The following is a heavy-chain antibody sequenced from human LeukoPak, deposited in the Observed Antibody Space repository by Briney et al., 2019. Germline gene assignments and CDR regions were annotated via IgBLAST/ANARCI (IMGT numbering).Heavy chain of an antibody. CDR1: GDSISNSNLY. CDR3: ARQTGSGLFILP. J-gene: IGHJ4*02. V-gene: IGHV4-39*01. D-gene: IGHD3-10*01. Sequence: PSETLSLTCIVSGDSISNSNLYWGWIRQPPGKGLEWIGSIYYSGNTYYNASLKSRVSISVDTSKNQFSLRLTSVTAADTAVYYCARQTGSGLFILPGGQGKLVTVSP. CDR2: IYYSGNT.